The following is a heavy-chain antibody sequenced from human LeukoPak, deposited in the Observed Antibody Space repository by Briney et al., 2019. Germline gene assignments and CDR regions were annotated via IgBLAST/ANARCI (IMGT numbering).Heavy chain of an antibody. CDR2: IYYSGST. CDR3: ARGRYTMVRGVIGRDTDYYYYSYMDV. V-gene: IGHV4-39*01. CDR1: GGSISSSSYY. D-gene: IGHD3-10*01. Sequence: SETLSLTCTVSGGSISSSSYYWGWIRQPPGKGLEWIGSIYYSGSTCYNPSLKSRVTISVDTSKNQFSLKLSSVTAADTAVYYCARGRYTMVRGVIGRDTDYYYYSYMDVWGKGTTVTISS. J-gene: IGHJ6*03.